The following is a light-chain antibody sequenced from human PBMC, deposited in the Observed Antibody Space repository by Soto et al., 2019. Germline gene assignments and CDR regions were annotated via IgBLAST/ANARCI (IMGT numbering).Light chain of an antibody. V-gene: IGKV4-1*01. CDR1: QSVLSSSNSQNY. J-gene: IGKJ1*01. CDR2: WSS. Sequence: DIVMTQSPDSLAVSLGERATLNCKSNQSVLSSSNSQNYLTWYQQKPGQPPKLLIFWSSTRGSGGPDRFSGSVDGRDYTINIGRLQATEVGFYCFQYYYTSPSTFGHGTKVEIK. CDR3: QYYYTSPST.